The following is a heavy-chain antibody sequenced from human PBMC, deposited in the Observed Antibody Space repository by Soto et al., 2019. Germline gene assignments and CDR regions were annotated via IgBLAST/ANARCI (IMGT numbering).Heavy chain of an antibody. J-gene: IGHJ3*02. CDR1: GYTFTSYG. Sequence: ASVKVSCKASGYTFTSYGISWVRQAPGQGLEWMGWISAYNRNTNYAQKLQGRVTMTTDTATSKAYMELRSLRSDGTAVYYCARVYYYDSGRPGAFDIWGQGTRVTVSS. D-gene: IGHD3-22*01. CDR2: ISAYNRNT. CDR3: ARVYYYDSGRPGAFDI. V-gene: IGHV1-18*04.